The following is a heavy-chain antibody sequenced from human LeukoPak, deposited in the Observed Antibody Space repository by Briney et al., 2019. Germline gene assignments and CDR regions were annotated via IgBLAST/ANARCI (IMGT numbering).Heavy chain of an antibody. Sequence: SETLSLTCAVYGGSFSGYYWSWIRQPPGKGLEWIGEINHSGSTNYNPSLKSRVTISVDTSKNQFSLKLSSVTAADTAVYYCARVTSGVRYWYFDLWGRGTLVTVSS. J-gene: IGHJ2*01. V-gene: IGHV4-34*01. CDR3: ARVTSGVRYWYFDL. CDR1: GGSFSGYY. D-gene: IGHD3-16*01. CDR2: INHSGST.